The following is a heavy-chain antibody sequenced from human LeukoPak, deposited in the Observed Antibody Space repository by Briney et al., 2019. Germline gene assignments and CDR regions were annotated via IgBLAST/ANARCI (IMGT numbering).Heavy chain of an antibody. CDR1: GGSISSYY. D-gene: IGHD2/OR15-2a*01. CDR3: AGHHPRNTVDF. Sequence: SETLSLTCTVSGGSISSYYWSWIRQPPGKGLEWIAYISDIGSTNYNPSLKSRVTISLDTSKNRFSLKLSSVTAADTAVYYCAGHHPRNTVDFWGQGTLVTVSS. CDR2: ISDIGST. J-gene: IGHJ4*02. V-gene: IGHV4-59*08.